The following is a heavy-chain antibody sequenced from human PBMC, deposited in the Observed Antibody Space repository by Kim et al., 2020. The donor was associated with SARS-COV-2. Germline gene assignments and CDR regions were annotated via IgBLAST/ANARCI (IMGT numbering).Heavy chain of an antibody. Sequence: LKSGVTISVDTSKNQFSLKLSSVTAADTAVYYCARDGYYDSSGGDAFDIWGQGTMVTVSS. J-gene: IGHJ3*02. D-gene: IGHD3-22*01. CDR3: ARDGYYDSSGGDAFDI. V-gene: IGHV4-31*02.